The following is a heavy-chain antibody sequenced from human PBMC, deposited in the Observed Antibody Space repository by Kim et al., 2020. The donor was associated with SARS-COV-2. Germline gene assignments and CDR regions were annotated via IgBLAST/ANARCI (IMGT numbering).Heavy chain of an antibody. V-gene: IGHV4-59*01. D-gene: IGHD6-13*01. CDR3: ARAASAFGWFDP. J-gene: IGHJ5*02. Sequence: TSTPSLKSRGSISIDTSKNQFSLKLNSVTAADTAVYYCARAASAFGWFDPWGQGTVVTVSS.